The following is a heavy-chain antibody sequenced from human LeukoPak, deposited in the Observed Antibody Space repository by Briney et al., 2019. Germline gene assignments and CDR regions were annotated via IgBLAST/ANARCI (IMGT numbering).Heavy chain of an antibody. CDR1: GFTFSSYW. V-gene: IGHV3-74*01. Sequence: GGSLRLSCAASGFTFSSYWMHWVRQAPGKGLVWVSRINSDGSSTSYADSVKGRFTISRGNAKNTLYLQMNSLRAEDAAVYYCARAHYDFWSGYRSSFDYWGQGTLVTVSS. J-gene: IGHJ4*02. CDR3: ARAHYDFWSGYRSSFDY. D-gene: IGHD3-3*01. CDR2: INSDGSST.